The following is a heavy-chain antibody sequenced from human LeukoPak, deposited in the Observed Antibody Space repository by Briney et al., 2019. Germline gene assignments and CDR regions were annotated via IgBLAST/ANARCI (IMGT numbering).Heavy chain of an antibody. J-gene: IGHJ6*03. CDR1: GDSISSSSYY. CDR3: AKDRCSNGVGCYYYYMDV. V-gene: IGHV4-39*02. CDR2: IYYSGST. Sequence: PSETLSLTCTVSGDSISSSSYYWGWIRQPPGKGLEWIGSIYYSGSTYYNPSLKSRVTISVDTSKNQFSLKLSSVTAADTAVYYCAKDRCSNGVGCYYYYMDVWGKGTTVTISS. D-gene: IGHD2-8*01.